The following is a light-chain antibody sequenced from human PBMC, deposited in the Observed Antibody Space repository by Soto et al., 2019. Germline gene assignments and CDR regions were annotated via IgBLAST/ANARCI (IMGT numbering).Light chain of an antibody. CDR2: HVS. V-gene: IGLV2-14*01. CDR1: TSEGGDYNY. Sequence: QSALTQPASVSGSPGQSITISCTANTSEGGDYNYVSWYQQYPGKAPKPIIYHVSNRPSGVSKRFSGSKSGDTASLTISGLQAEDEAEYYSSSYTSGGSVIFGGGTKVTVL. CDR3: SSYTSGGSVI. J-gene: IGLJ2*01.